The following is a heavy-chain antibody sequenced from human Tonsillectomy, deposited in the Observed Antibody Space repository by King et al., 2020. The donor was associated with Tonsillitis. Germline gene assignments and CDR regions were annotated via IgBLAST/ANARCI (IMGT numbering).Heavy chain of an antibody. CDR2: ISYDGSSK. CDR3: AGDKGSGGFYGYFEN. J-gene: IGHJ4*02. D-gene: IGHD1-26*01. Sequence: VQLVEVGGGVVQPGRSLRLSCSASGFTFISYSMHWVLQAPGKGLEWVAGISYDGSSKHYADSVKGRFTISRDNYKNTGYLQMNSLRAEETAVYYCAGDKGSGGFYGYFENWGQGALVTVSS. V-gene: IGHV3-30-3*01. CDR1: GFTFISYS.